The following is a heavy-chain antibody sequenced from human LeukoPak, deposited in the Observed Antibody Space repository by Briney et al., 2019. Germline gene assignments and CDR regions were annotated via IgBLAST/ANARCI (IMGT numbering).Heavy chain of an antibody. CDR2: IYYTGST. CDR1: SASISSFY. CDR3: ARLPGFRDAFDL. V-gene: IGHV4-59*08. J-gene: IGHJ3*01. Sequence: PSETLSLTCTVSSASISSFYWSWIRQPPGKGLEWIGYIYYTGSTNYNPSLKSRLTMSVDTSKNQFSLKLSSVTAADTAVYYCARLPGFRDAFDLWGQGTMVTVYS.